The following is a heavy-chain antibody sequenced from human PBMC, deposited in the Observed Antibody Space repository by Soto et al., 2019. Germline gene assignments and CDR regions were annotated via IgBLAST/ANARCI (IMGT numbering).Heavy chain of an antibody. D-gene: IGHD3-3*01. Sequence: PSQTLSLTCAISGDSVSSNSAAWNWIRQSPSRGLEWLGRTYYRSKWYNDYAVSVKSRITINPDTSKNQFSLQLNSVTPEDTAVYYCARDPVFWSGFLVESVTMNNWFDPWRQGTLVTVSS. CDR2: TYYRSKWYN. J-gene: IGHJ5*02. CDR3: ARDPVFWSGFLVESVTMNNWFDP. V-gene: IGHV6-1*01. CDR1: GDSVSSNSAA.